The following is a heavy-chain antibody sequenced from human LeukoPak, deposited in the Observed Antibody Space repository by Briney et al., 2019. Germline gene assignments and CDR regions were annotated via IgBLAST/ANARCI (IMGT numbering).Heavy chain of an antibody. CDR3: TTDLGDYGDYVRC. CDR1: AFTLSSYN. V-gene: IGHV3-15*01. CDR2: IKSDGGTT. Sequence: GGSLRLSCEASAFTLSSYNMNWVRQAPGKGLEWIGRIKSDGGTTDYAAPVKGRFTISRDDSKNTLYLQMNSLKAEDTAVYYCTTDLGDYGDYVRCWGQGTLVTVSS. D-gene: IGHD4-17*01. J-gene: IGHJ4*02.